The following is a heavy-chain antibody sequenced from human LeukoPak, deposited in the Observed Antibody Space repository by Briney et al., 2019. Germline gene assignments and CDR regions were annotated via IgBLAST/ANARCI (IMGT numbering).Heavy chain of an antibody. D-gene: IGHD5-18*01. CDR1: GFTFSNSG. J-gene: IGHJ4*02. V-gene: IGHV3-23*01. CDR2: ISASGDST. Sequence: AGSLRLSCAASGFTFSNSGMNWVRQAPGKGLEWVSTISASGDSTYYADPVNGRFTSSRENSKNTLYMQMNNLKTEDTAVYYCTTRSWIQLLLGSDYWGQGTLVTVSS. CDR3: TTRSWIQLLLGSDY.